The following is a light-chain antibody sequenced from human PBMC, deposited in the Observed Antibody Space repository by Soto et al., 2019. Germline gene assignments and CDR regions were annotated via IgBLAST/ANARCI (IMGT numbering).Light chain of an antibody. Sequence: QSALTQPASVSGSPGQSITISCTGTSSDVGGYNYVSWYQQHPGKAPKLMIYEVSNRPSGVSNRFSGSKSGNTASLTISGLQAEDEADYYCSSYTSSNTLYVFGTGTKLTVL. CDR1: SSDVGGYNY. CDR2: EVS. V-gene: IGLV2-14*01. CDR3: SSYTSSNTLYV. J-gene: IGLJ1*01.